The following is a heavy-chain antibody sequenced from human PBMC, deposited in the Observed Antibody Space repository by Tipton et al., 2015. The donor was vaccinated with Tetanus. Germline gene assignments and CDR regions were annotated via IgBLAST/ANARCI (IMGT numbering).Heavy chain of an antibody. CDR1: GGSISSGDYY. V-gene: IGHV4-30-4*01. D-gene: IGHD2-21*02. CDR2: IYYGGST. J-gene: IGHJ3*02. CDR3: AREQAYCGGDCYLGSDTFEI. Sequence: TLSLTCTVSGGSISSGDYYWSWIRQPPGKGLEWIGYIYYGGSTYYNPSLRSRVSTSVDTSKNQFSLKLSSVTAADTGVYYCAREQAYCGGDCYLGSDTFEIWGQGTMVTVSS.